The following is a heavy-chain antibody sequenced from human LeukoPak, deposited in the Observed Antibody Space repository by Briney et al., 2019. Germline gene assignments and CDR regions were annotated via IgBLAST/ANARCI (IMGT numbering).Heavy chain of an antibody. Sequence: GRSLRLSCAASGFTFDDYAMHWVRQAPGKGLEWVSGISWNSGNIGYADSVKGRFTISRDNAKNSLYLQMNSLRAEDTVLYYCAKDIRSSSWYFDYWGQGTLVTVSS. CDR2: ISWNSGNI. CDR1: GFTFDDYA. CDR3: AKDIRSSSWYFDY. V-gene: IGHV3-9*01. J-gene: IGHJ4*02. D-gene: IGHD6-13*01.